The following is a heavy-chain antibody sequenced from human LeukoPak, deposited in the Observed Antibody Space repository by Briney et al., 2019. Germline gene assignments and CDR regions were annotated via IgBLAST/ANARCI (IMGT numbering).Heavy chain of an antibody. J-gene: IGHJ4*02. D-gene: IGHD1-26*01. V-gene: IGHV4-34*01. CDR3: ARESGGSYYRYFDY. CDR2: INRSGST. CDR1: GGSFSGYY. Sequence: SSETLSLTCAVYGGSFSGYYWSWIRQPPGKGLEWIGEINRSGSTNYNPSLKSRVTISVDTSKNQFSLKLSSVTAADTAVYYCARESGGSYYRYFDYWGQGTLVTVSS.